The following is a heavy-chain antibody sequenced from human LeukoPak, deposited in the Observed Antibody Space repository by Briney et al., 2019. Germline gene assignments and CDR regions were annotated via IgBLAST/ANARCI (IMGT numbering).Heavy chain of an antibody. D-gene: IGHD6-13*01. CDR1: GFTFSSYA. CDR2: ISGSGGST. J-gene: IGHJ1*01. V-gene: IGHV3-23*01. Sequence: PGGSLRLSCAASGFTFSSYAMSWVRQAPGKGLEWVSAISGSGGSTYYADSVKGRFTISRDNSKNTLYLQMNSLRAEDTAVYYCAKRDWIAAAYTAEYFQHWGQGTLVTVSS. CDR3: AKRDWIAAAYTAEYFQH.